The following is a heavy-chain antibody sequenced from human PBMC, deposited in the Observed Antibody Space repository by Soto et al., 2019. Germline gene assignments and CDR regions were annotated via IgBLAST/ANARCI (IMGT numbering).Heavy chain of an antibody. CDR3: AKVRKGTAMVTDPYYYYGMDV. Sequence: GGSLRLSCAASGFTFSSYGMHWVRQAPGKGLEWVAVISYDGSNKYYADSVKGRFTISRDNSKNTLYLQMNSLRAEDTAVYYCAKVRKGTAMVTDPYYYYGMDVWGQGTTVTVSS. D-gene: IGHD5-18*01. J-gene: IGHJ6*02. V-gene: IGHV3-30*18. CDR2: ISYDGSNK. CDR1: GFTFSSYG.